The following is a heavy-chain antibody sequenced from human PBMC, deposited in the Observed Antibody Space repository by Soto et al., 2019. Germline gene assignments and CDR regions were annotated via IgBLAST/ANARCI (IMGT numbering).Heavy chain of an antibody. CDR1: GFTFSSYA. CDR3: ARIWGSSSGYYYHAMDV. CDR2: ISDSGSRT. Sequence: EVHLLESGGGLVQPGGSLRLSCAASGFTFSSYAMTWVRQGPGKGLEGVSSISDSGSRTYYVDSVKGRFTISRDNSKNTLYLQMHSLRVGDTAVYYCARIWGSSSGYYYHAMDVWGQGTAVTVSS. D-gene: IGHD6-6*01. J-gene: IGHJ6*02. V-gene: IGHV3-23*01.